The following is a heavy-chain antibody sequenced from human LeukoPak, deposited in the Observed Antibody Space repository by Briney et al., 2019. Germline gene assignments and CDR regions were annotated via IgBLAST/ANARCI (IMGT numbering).Heavy chain of an antibody. CDR3: AREEYYGSGSFFYYYYYGMDV. V-gene: IGHV3-74*01. Sequence: PGGSLRLSCAASGFTFSSYWMHCVRQAPGKGLVWVSRINSDGSSTSYADSVKGRFTISRDNAKNTLYLQMNSLRAEDTAVYYCAREEYYGSGSFFYYYYYGMDVWGQGTTVTVSS. CDR1: GFTFSSYW. CDR2: INSDGSST. D-gene: IGHD3-10*01. J-gene: IGHJ6*02.